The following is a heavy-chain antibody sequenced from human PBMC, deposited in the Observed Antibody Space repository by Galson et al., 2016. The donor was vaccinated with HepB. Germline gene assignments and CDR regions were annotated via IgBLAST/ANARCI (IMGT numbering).Heavy chain of an antibody. CDR2: ITSSSTVI. V-gene: IGHV3-21*05. D-gene: IGHD6-13*01. J-gene: IGHJ4*02. Sequence: SLRLSCAASGVSLSDYNMNWVRQAPGKGLEWVSYITSSSTVIYYADSVKGRFTISRDNAKNSLYLQMNGLRAEDTAVYYCASDSSSGYFFESWGQGALVTVSS. CDR1: GVSLSDYN. CDR3: ASDSSSGYFFES.